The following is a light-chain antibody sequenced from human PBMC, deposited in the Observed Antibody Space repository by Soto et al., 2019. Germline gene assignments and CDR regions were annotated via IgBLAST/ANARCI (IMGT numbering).Light chain of an antibody. Sequence: QAVVTQEPSLTVSPGGTVTLTCGSSTGAVTSGHYPYWFQQKPGQAPRTLIYDTSNKHSWTPARFSGSLLGGKAALTLSGAQPEDEAEYYCATWDDSLNGYVFGTGTKVTVL. CDR1: TGAVTSGHY. V-gene: IGLV7-46*01. CDR2: DTS. CDR3: ATWDDSLNGYV. J-gene: IGLJ1*01.